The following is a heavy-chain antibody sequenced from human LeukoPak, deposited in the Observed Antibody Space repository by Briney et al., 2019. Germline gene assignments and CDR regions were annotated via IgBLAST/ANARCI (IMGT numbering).Heavy chain of an antibody. V-gene: IGHV3-64D*09. J-gene: IGHJ4*02. D-gene: IGHD2-21*02. CDR1: GFTFSSYA. CDR3: VKDQTVVVTAILSY. Sequence: GGSLRLSCSASGFTFSSYAMHWVRQAPGKGLEYVSAISANGGSIYYADSVKGRFTISRDNSKNTLYLQMSSLRAEDTAVYYCVKDQTVVVTAILSYWGQGTLVTVSS. CDR2: ISANGGSI.